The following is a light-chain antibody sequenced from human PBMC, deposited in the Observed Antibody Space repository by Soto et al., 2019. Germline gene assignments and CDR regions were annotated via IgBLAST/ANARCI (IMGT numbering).Light chain of an antibody. V-gene: IGLV1-40*01. CDR1: SSNIGAGYD. CDR2: SDI. Sequence: QSVLTQPPSVSAAPGQKVTISCSGSSSNIGAGYDVHWYQQFPGTAPKLLIFSDINRPSGVPARFSASKSGSSASLAISGLQAEDEADYYCQSYDSVLSASVFGGGTKLTVL. CDR3: QSYDSVLSASV. J-gene: IGLJ2*01.